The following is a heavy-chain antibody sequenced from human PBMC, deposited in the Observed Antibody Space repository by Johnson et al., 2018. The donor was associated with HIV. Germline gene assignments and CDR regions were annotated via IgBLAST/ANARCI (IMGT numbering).Heavy chain of an antibody. CDR3: AKDAAAAALRAFDN. CDR2: MWYDGSNK. J-gene: IGHJ3*02. V-gene: IGHV3-33*06. CDR1: GFTFSTYG. Sequence: QEQLVESGGGVVQPGRSLRLSCAASGFTFSTYGMHWVRQAPGKGLEWVAVMWYDGSNKYYADSVKGRFTISRDHSKNTLFLQMNSLRAEDTAVYYCAKDAAAAALRAFDNWGQGTMVTVSS. D-gene: IGHD6-13*01.